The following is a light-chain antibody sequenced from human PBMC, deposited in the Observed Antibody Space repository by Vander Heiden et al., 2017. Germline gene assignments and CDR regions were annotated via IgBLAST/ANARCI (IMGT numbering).Light chain of an antibody. V-gene: IGKV2-28*01. CDR3: RQALQTPYT. CDR1: QSLLHSNGYNY. J-gene: IGKJ2*01. CDR2: LGS. Sequence: DMLMTQSPLSLPVTPGEPASICCRSSQSLLHSNGYNYLDWYLQKPGQTPQLLLYLGSNRFYGVLDRFSGSGSGTAFTLKISRGEADDVVVSYCRQALQTPYTFGQGTKMEIK.